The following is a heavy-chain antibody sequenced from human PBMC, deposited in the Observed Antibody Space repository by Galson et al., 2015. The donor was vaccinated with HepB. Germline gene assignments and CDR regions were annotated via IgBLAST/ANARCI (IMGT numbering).Heavy chain of an antibody. CDR3: ARTSAAGTERVTYYFDY. CDR2: IYSGGST. CDR1: GFTVSSNY. Sequence: SLRLSCAASGFTVSSNYMSWVRQVPGKGLEWVSVIYSGGSTYYADSVKGRFTISRDNSKNTLYLQMNSLRAEDTAVYYCARTSAAGTERVTYYFDYWGQGTLVTVSS. J-gene: IGHJ4*02. V-gene: IGHV3-66*01. D-gene: IGHD6-13*01.